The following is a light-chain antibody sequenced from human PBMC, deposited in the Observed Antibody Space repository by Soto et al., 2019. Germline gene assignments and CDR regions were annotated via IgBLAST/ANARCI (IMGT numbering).Light chain of an antibody. V-gene: IGKV3-20*01. CDR1: LSVSSRN. J-gene: IGKJ2*01. Sequence: EIVLTQSPGPLSLSQGERATLSCRASLSVSSRNLAWYQQKPGQAPRLLIYGASTRATGIPDRFSGSGSGTDFTLTISRLEPEDSALYYCQHYGTSPPYTFGQGTTLEIK. CDR2: GAS. CDR3: QHYGTSPPYT.